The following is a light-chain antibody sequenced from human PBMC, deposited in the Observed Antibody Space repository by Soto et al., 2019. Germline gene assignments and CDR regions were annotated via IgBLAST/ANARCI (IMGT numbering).Light chain of an antibody. V-gene: IGKV1-39*01. Sequence: DILLTQSPSSLSAPVGARVTITCRPSQSISTSLNWYQQKAGKAPKLLIYGASTLQSGVPLRFSGSGSGTDFTLTISSLQREDFATYYCQESYSFLWGTCGQGTRWIS. CDR3: QESYSFLWGT. CDR2: GAS. J-gene: IGKJ1*01. CDR1: QSISTS.